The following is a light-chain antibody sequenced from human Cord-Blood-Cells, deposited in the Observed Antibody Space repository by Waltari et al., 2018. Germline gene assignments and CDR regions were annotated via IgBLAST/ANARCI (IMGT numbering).Light chain of an antibody. CDR2: DVS. Sequence: QSALTQPAPVSGSPGQSITIPCTGPSSYVGGYNYVPWYQQHPGNAPKLMIYDVSNRPSGVSNRFSGSKSGNTDSLTISGLQAEDEADYYCSSYTSSSTLVFGGGTKLTVL. J-gene: IGLJ3*02. V-gene: IGLV2-14*01. CDR3: SSYTSSSTLV. CDR1: SSYVGGYNY.